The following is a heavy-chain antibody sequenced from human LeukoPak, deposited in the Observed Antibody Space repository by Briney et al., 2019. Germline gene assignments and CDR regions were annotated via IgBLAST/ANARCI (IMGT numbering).Heavy chain of an antibody. CDR2: IYYTGST. V-gene: IGHV4-59*01. J-gene: IGHJ6*03. CDR3: ARVLPFRVVGATSTSDYYMDV. Sequence: TSGTLSLTCTVSGDSISSYYWSWIRQPPGKGLEWIGYIYYTGSTNYNPSLKSRVTISVDTSKNQFSLKLSSVTAADTAVYYCARVLPFRVVGATSTSDYYMDVWGKGTTVTVSS. CDR1: GDSISSYY. D-gene: IGHD1-26*01.